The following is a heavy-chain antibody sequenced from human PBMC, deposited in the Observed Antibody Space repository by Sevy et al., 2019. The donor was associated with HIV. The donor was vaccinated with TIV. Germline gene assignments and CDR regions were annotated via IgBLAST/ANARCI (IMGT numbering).Heavy chain of an antibody. Sequence: GGSLRLSCAASGFTFSSYAMSWVRQAPGKGLEWVSAISGSGGSTYYADSVKGRFTISRDNSKNTLYLQMNSLRAEDTAVYYCAKDHSNGPNYDFWSVERFDYWGQGTLVTVSS. V-gene: IGHV3-23*01. D-gene: IGHD3-3*01. CDR3: AKDHSNGPNYDFWSVERFDY. J-gene: IGHJ4*02. CDR2: ISGSGGST. CDR1: GFTFSSYA.